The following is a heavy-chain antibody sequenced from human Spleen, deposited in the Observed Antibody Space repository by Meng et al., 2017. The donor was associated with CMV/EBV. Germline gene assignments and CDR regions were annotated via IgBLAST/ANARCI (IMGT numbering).Heavy chain of an antibody. Sequence: GESLKISCAASGFTFSDYYMSWIRQAPGKGLEWVSYISSRGSTIYYADSVKGRFTISRDNAKNSLYPQMNSLRAEDTAVYDCASARDYYYYGMDVWGQGTTVTVSS. D-gene: IGHD5-24*01. CDR1: GFTFSDYY. CDR3: ASARDYYYYGMDV. V-gene: IGHV3-11*04. CDR2: ISSRGSTI. J-gene: IGHJ6*02.